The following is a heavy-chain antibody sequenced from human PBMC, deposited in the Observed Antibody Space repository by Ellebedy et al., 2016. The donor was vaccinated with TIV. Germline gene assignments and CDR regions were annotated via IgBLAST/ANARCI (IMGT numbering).Heavy chain of an antibody. CDR2: IYYDGSA. V-gene: IGHV4-39*01. CDR3: ARPDRSSSGWYVY. CDR1: GASITSSDYY. D-gene: IGHD6-19*01. Sequence: SETLSLXCTVSGASITSSDYYWGWIRQPPGKGLEWIGSIYYDGSAYYNPSLKSRVTMSVDTSKNQFSLIVTSVTAADTSVYYCARPDRSSSGWYVYWGQGTLVTVSS. J-gene: IGHJ4*02.